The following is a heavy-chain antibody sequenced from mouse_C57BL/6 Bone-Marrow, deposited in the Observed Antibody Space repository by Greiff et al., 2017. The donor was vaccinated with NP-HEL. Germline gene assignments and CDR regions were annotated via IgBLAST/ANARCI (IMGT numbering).Heavy chain of an antibody. CDR3: ARAIYYYGSSHGYYFDY. CDR1: GYTFTTYP. CDR2: FHPYNDDT. D-gene: IGHD1-1*01. V-gene: IGHV1-47*01. Sequence: VKLQESGAELVKPGASVKMSCKASGYTFTTYPIEWMKQNHGKSLEWIGNFHPYNDDTKYNEKFKGKATLTVEKSSSTVYLELSRLTSDDSAVYYCARAIYYYGSSHGYYFDYWGQGTTLSVSS. J-gene: IGHJ2*01.